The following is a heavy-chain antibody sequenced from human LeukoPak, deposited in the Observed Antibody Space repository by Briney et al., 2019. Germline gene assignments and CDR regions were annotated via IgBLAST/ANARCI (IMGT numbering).Heavy chain of an antibody. J-gene: IGHJ4*02. V-gene: IGHV3-30-3*01. Sequence: PGGSLRLSCAASGFTFSSYAMHWVRQAPGKGLEWVAGISYDGSNKYYADSVKGRFTISRDNSKNTLYLQMNSLRAEDTAVYYCAKESGFTMIVVAPSDWGQGTLVTVSS. CDR2: ISYDGSNK. CDR1: GFTFSSYA. CDR3: AKESGFTMIVVAPSD. D-gene: IGHD3-22*01.